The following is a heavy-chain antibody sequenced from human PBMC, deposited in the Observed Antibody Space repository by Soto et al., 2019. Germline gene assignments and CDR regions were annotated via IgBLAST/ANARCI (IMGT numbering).Heavy chain of an antibody. CDR1: GGSISSYY. CDR3: ARVYYDILTRNWFDP. D-gene: IGHD3-9*01. CDR2: IYYSGST. Sequence: PSETLSLTCTVSGGSISSYYWSWIRQPPGKGLEWIGSIYYSGSTYYNPSLKSRVTISVDTSKNQFSLKLSSVTAADTAVYYCARVYYDILTRNWFDPWGQGTLVTVSS. V-gene: IGHV4-59*05. J-gene: IGHJ5*02.